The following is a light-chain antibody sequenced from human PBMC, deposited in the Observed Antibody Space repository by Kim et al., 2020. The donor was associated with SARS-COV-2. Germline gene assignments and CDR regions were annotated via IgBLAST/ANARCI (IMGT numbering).Light chain of an antibody. Sequence: PASIPCKSSQSLLHSDGETYLYWYLQKPGQSPQLLIYKVSSRFSGVPDRFSGSGSGTDFTLKISRVEAEDVGVYYCMQGIHLPLTFGGGTKVDIK. CDR2: KVS. CDR1: QSLLHSDGETY. V-gene: IGKV2-29*02. CDR3: MQGIHLPLT. J-gene: IGKJ4*01.